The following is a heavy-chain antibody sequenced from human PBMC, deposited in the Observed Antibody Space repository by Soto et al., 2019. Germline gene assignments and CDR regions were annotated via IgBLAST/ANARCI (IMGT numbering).Heavy chain of an antibody. CDR1: GGSFSGYY. CDR2: ITHSGST. Sequence: QVQLQQWGAGLLKPSETLSLTCAVYGGSFSGYYWSWIRQPPGKGLEWIGEITHSGSTNYNPSLKSRVTISVDTSKNQFSLKLSSVTAADTAVYYCARGGRRSYYYYGMDVWGQGTTVTVSS. J-gene: IGHJ6*02. CDR3: ARGGRRSYYYYGMDV. D-gene: IGHD1-26*01. V-gene: IGHV4-34*01.